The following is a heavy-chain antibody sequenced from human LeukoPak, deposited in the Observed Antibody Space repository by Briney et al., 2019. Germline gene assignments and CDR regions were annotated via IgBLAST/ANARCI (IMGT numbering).Heavy chain of an antibody. V-gene: IGHV3-11*01. CDR1: GFTFSDYY. Sequence: GGSLRLSCAASGFTFSDYYRSWIRQAPGKGLEWVSYISSSGSTIYYADSVKGRFTISRDNAKNSLYLQMSSLRAEDTAVYYCAKYDSSGYSPSGFVYWGQGTLVTVSS. J-gene: IGHJ4*02. CDR2: ISSSGSTI. CDR3: AKYDSSGYSPSGFVY. D-gene: IGHD3-22*01.